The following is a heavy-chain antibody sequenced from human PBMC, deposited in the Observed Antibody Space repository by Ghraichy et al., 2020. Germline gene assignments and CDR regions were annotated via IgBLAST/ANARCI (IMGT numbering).Heavy chain of an antibody. CDR1: GFTFSDHY. D-gene: IGHD4-23*01. J-gene: IGHJ3*02. CDR3: ARGYGVNSGRSDAFDI. CDR2: TRNKANSYTT. Sequence: GGSLRLSCAASGFTFSDHYMDWVRQAPGKGLEWVGRTRNKANSYTTEYAASVKGRFTISRDDSKNSLYLQMNSLKTEDTAVYYCARGYGVNSGRSDAFDIWGQGTMVTVSS. V-gene: IGHV3-72*01.